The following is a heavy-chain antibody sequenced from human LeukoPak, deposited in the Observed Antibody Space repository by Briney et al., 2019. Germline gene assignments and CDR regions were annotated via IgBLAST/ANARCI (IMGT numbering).Heavy chain of an antibody. J-gene: IGHJ4*02. D-gene: IGHD3-16*01. CDR3: AKDFRTWGH. CDR2: ISGSGSVS. Sequence: GGSLRLSCAASGFTFSSYSMNWVRQAPGKGLEWISYISGSGSVSYYEDSVKGRFTISRDNSKDTLYLQMNSLRAEDTAVYYCAKDFRTWGHWGQGTLVTVSS. CDR1: GFTFSSYS. V-gene: IGHV3-48*01.